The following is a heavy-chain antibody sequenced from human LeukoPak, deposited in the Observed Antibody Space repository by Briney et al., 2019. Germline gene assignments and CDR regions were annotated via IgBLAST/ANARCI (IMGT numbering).Heavy chain of an antibody. CDR1: GYTFTGYY. CDR3: ARDGRIFGVVGD. Sequence: ASVKVSCKASGYTFTGYYMHWVRQAPGQGLEWMGWINPNRGGTNYAQKFQGGVTMTRYTSMSTSDMELSRLRSDDTAVYYCARDGRIFGVVGDWGQGTLVTVSS. D-gene: IGHD3-3*01. J-gene: IGHJ4*02. V-gene: IGHV1-2*02. CDR2: INPNRGGT.